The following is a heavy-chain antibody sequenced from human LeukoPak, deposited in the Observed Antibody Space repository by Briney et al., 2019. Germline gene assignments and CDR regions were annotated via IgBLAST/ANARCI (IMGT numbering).Heavy chain of an antibody. CDR3: AKGYYDYVWGSYYFDY. CDR1: GFTFSSYA. V-gene: IGHV3-23*01. J-gene: IGHJ4*02. D-gene: IGHD3-16*01. Sequence: GGSLRLSCAASGFTFSSYAMSWVRQAPGKGLEWVSAISGSGGSTYYADSVKGRFTISRDNSRDTLYLQMNSLRAGDTAVYYCAKGYYDYVWGSYYFDYWGQGTLVTVSS. CDR2: ISGSGGST.